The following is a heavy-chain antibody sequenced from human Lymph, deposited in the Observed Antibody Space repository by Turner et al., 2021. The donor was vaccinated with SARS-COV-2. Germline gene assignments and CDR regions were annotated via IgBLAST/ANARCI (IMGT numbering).Heavy chain of an antibody. V-gene: IGHV1-2*02. Sequence: QVQLVQSGAEVKKPGAPVKVSCKASGYTFTGSYMHWVRQAPGQGLEWMGWINPNSGGTNYAQKFQGRVTMTRDTSISAAYMELSRLRSDDTAVYYCARDVERYNDFWSGYSGGYGMDVWGQGTTVTVSS. D-gene: IGHD3-3*01. CDR1: GYTFTGSY. J-gene: IGHJ6*02. CDR2: INPNSGGT. CDR3: ARDVERYNDFWSGYSGGYGMDV.